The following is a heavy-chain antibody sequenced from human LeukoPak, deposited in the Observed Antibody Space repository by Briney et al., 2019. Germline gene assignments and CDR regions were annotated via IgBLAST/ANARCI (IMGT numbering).Heavy chain of an antibody. V-gene: IGHV3-7*05. Sequence: PGGSLRLSCAASGFTFSRHWMNWVRQAPGKGLEWVDNINQDGSVKYYVDSVKGRFTISRDNAENSLNLQMNSLRAEDTAVYYCARGMTVAANWFDPWGQGTLVSVSS. J-gene: IGHJ5*02. CDR3: ARGMTVAANWFDP. CDR1: GFTFSRHW. CDR2: INQDGSVK. D-gene: IGHD6-19*01.